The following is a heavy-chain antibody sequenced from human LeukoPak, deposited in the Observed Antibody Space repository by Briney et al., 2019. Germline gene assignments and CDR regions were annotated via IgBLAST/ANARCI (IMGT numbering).Heavy chain of an antibody. CDR1: GYSITSAYY. CDR2: IYTSGST. CDR3: ARYYPGLLFDY. J-gene: IGHJ4*02. V-gene: IGHV4-38-2*02. Sequence: PSETLSLTCTVSGYSITSAYYWGWIRQPPGKGLEWIGRIYTSGSTNYNPSLKSRVTMSVDTSKNQFSLKLSSVTAADTAVYYCARYYPGLLFDYWGQGTLVTVSS. D-gene: IGHD2-21*02.